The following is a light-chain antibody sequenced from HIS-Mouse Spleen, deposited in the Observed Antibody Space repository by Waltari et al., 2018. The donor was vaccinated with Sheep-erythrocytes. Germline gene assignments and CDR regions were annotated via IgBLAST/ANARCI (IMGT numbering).Light chain of an antibody. CDR3: SSYTSSSTWV. Sequence: QSALTQPAPVSGSPGQSITIPCTGTSSDVGGYTYVSWYQQHPGKAPKLMIYDVSNRPSGVSNRFSGSKSGNTASLTISGLQAEDEADYYCSSYTSSSTWVFGGGTKLTVL. CDR2: DVS. J-gene: IGLJ3*02. CDR1: SSDVGGYTY. V-gene: IGLV2-14*03.